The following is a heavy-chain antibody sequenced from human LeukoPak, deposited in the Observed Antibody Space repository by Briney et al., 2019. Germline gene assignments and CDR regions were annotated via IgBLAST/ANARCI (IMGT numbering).Heavy chain of an antibody. Sequence: SETLSLTCAVYSDSLSSYYRSWIRQPPGKGLEWIGYIYYSGSTNYSPSLKSRVTISVDTSKNQFSLKLSSVTAADTAVYYCARLGNTDAFDIWGQGTMVTVSS. V-gene: IGHV4-59*01. CDR3: ARLGNTDAFDI. CDR2: IYYSGST. D-gene: IGHD1-26*01. CDR1: SDSLSSYY. J-gene: IGHJ3*02.